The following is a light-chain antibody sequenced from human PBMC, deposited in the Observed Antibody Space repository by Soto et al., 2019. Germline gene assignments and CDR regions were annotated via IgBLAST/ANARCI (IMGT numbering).Light chain of an antibody. CDR2: DVS. V-gene: IGLV2-14*01. CDR3: SSYTSSSTFYV. J-gene: IGLJ1*01. CDR1: SSDVGGYSY. Sequence: QSALTQPASVSGSPRQSITISCTGTSSDVGGYSYVSWYQQHPGKAPKLMIYDVSNRPSGVSNRFSGSKSGNTASLTISGLQAEDEADYYCSSYTSSSTFYVFGTGTKLTVL.